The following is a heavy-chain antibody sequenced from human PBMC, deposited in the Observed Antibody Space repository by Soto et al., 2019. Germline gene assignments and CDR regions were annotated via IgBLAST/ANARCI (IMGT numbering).Heavy chain of an antibody. CDR3: ARDSSGWYGGTFDI. D-gene: IGHD6-19*01. J-gene: IGHJ3*02. Sequence: GVSLRLSCAASGFTVSSNYMSWVRQAPGKGLEWVSVIYSGGSTYYADSVKGRFTISRDNSKNTLYLQMNSLRAEDTAVYYCARDSSGWYGGTFDIWGQGTMVTVSS. CDR2: IYSGGST. CDR1: GFTVSSNY. V-gene: IGHV3-66*01.